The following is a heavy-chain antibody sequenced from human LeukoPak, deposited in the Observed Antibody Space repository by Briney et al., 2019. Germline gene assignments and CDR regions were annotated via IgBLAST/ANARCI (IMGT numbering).Heavy chain of an antibody. CDR2: IKVCGGT. Sequence: EPSETLSLTCAVYGGSLSDYPWTWIRQPPGKGLEWIGQIKVCGGTKYNPSLNSRVTMSLDTSKNQFSLKLTSVSAADTAVYYCARGAPGYWGQGTLVDVSS. J-gene: IGHJ4*02. CDR1: GGSLSDYP. CDR3: ARGAPGY. V-gene: IGHV4-34*01.